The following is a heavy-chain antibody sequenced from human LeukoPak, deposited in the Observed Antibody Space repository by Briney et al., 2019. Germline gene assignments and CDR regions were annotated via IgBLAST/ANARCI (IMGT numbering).Heavy chain of an antibody. CDR1: GFTFDDYA. Sequence: GGSLRLSCAASGFTFDDYAMHWVRQAPGKGLEWVSGISWNSGSIGYADSVKGRFTISRDNAKNSLYLQMNSLRAEDTAVYYCARDAQSSKTSNPLDYWGQGTLVTVSS. D-gene: IGHD2-2*01. J-gene: IGHJ4*02. CDR3: ARDAQSSKTSNPLDY. V-gene: IGHV3-9*01. CDR2: ISWNSGSI.